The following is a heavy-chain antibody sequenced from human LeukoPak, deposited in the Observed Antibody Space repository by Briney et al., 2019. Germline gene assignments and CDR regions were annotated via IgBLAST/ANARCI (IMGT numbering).Heavy chain of an antibody. V-gene: IGHV3-48*02. CDR3: ARSSSGYRFFDY. CDR1: GFTLSSHS. CDR2: ISSDSTTT. D-gene: IGHD3-22*01. J-gene: IGHJ4*02. Sequence: GGSLRLPCSASGFTLSSHSMNWVRQAPGKGLEWVSYISSDSTTTYYADSVKGRFTISRDNAKNSLYVQMNSLRDEDTAVYYCARSSSGYRFFDYWGQGALVTVSA.